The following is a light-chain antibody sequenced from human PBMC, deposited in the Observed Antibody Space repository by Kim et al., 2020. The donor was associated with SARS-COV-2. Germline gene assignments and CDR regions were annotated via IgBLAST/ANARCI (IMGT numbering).Light chain of an antibody. J-gene: IGLJ2*01. Sequence: SSELTQDPAVSVALGQTVRITCQGDSLRTYSATWYQQKPGQAPVLVISAKNKRPPGIPDRFSGSTSGNTVSLTITGAQAEDEADYYCKSRDSSGNRLVFGGGTQLTVL. CDR3: KSRDSSGNRLV. V-gene: IGLV3-19*01. CDR2: AKN. CDR1: SLRTYS.